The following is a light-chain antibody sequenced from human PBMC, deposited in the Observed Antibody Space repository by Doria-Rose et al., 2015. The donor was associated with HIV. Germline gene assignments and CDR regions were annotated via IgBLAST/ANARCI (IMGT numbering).Light chain of an antibody. CDR3: NSYTASSTHNYV. Sequence: YVSWYQQHPGTAPKLMIYDVSNRPSGVSNRFSGSKSGDTASLIISGLQAEDEADYYCNSYTASSTHNYVFGTGTKVTVL. J-gene: IGLJ1*01. CDR1: Y. CDR2: DVS. V-gene: IGLV2-14*03.